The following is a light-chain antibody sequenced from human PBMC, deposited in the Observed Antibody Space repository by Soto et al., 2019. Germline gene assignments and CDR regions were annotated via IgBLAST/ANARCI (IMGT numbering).Light chain of an antibody. CDR2: AAS. V-gene: IGKV1-27*01. CDR1: QCISNY. CDR3: QKYDSAPWT. Sequence: DIQMTQSPSSLSASVRDRVTITCRASQCISNYLAWYQQKPGKVPKLLIYAASTLQSGVPSRFSGSGSGTDFTLTISSLQPEDVATYYCQKYDSAPWTFGQGTKVEI. J-gene: IGKJ1*01.